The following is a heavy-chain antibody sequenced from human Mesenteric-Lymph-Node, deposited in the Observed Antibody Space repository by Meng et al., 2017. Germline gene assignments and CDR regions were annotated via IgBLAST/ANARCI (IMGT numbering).Heavy chain of an antibody. CDR1: GGSFSGYY. CDR2: INHSGST. Sequence: SETLSLTCAVYGGSFSGYYWSWIRQPPGKGLEWIGEINHSGSTNYNPSLKSRVTVSVDTSKNQFSLKLSSVTAADTAVYYCARDMSIAAAGFYWFDPWGQGTLVTVSS. CDR3: ARDMSIAAAGFYWFDP. V-gene: IGHV4-34*01. J-gene: IGHJ5*02. D-gene: IGHD6-13*01.